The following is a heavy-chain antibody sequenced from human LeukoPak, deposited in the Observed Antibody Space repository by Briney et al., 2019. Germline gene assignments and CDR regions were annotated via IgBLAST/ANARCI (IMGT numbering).Heavy chain of an antibody. Sequence: WVRQAPGKGLEWIGNIYYSGSTYYNPSLKTRVTISVDTSKNQFSLKLTSVTAADTAVYYCARHATVDGNWPRPLDYWGQGSLVTVSS. V-gene: IGHV4-39*01. CDR2: IYYSGST. D-gene: IGHD6-19*01. CDR3: ARHATVDGNWPRPLDY. J-gene: IGHJ4*02.